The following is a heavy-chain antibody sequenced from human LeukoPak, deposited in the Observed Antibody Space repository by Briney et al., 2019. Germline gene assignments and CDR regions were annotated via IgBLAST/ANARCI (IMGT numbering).Heavy chain of an antibody. D-gene: IGHD3-10*01. CDR3: ARMNYYGSGSPFDY. V-gene: IGHV1-69*05. CDR1: GGTLSSYA. J-gene: IGHJ4*02. Sequence: ASVKVSCKASGGTLSSYAISWVRQAPGQGLEWMGGIIPIFGTANYAQKFQGRVTITRNTSISTAYMELSSLRSEDTAVYYCARMNYYGSGSPFDYWGQGTLVTVSS. CDR2: IIPIFGTA.